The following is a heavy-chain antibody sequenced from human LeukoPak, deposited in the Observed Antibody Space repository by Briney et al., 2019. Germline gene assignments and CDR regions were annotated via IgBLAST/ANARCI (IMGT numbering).Heavy chain of an antibody. J-gene: IGHJ4*02. V-gene: IGHV2-70*04. CDR3: ARMGGNYQFDS. Sequence: SGPALVKPTQTRTLTCTFSGFSLSTSGMRVTWIRQPPGKALEWHARIDWNDDKFYSTSLKTRLTISKDTSKSQVVLTMTNVDPVDTGTYYCARMGGNYQFDSWGQGTLVTASS. CDR2: IDWNDDK. CDR1: GFSLSTSGMR. D-gene: IGHD1-26*01.